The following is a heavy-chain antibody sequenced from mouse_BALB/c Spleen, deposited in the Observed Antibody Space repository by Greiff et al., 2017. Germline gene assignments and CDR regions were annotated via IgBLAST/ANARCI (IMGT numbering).Heavy chain of an antibody. V-gene: IGHV1S132*01. CDR2: IFPGTGTT. Sequence: QVQLKESGAELVKPGASVKLSCKTSGYTFTSYWIQWVKQRPGQGLGWIGEIFPGTGTTYYNEKFKGKATLTIDTSSSTAYMQLSSLTSEDSAVYFCARSRGTTAYYAMDYWGQGTSVTVSS. J-gene: IGHJ4*01. D-gene: IGHD1-2*01. CDR1: GYTFTSYW. CDR3: ARSRGTTAYYAMDY.